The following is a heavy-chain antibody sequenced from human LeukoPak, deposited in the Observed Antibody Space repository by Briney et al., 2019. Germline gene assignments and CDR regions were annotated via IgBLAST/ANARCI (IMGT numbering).Heavy chain of an antibody. D-gene: IGHD3-9*01. CDR1: GYTFTGYY. Sequence: ASVKVSCKASGYTFTGYYMHWVRQAPGQGLEWMGWINPNSGGTNYAQKFQGRVTMTRDTSISTAYMELSRLRSDDTAVYYCARVYDSWVEAFDIWGQGTMVTVSS. CDR2: INPNSGGT. J-gene: IGHJ3*02. V-gene: IGHV1-2*02. CDR3: ARVYDSWVEAFDI.